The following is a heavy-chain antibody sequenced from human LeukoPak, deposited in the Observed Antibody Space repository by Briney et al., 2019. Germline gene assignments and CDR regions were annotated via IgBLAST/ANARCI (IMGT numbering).Heavy chain of an antibody. J-gene: IGHJ4*02. Sequence: SETLSLTCAVSGGSISSSNWWSWVRQTPGKGLEWIGDIYHSGSTNYNPSLKSRITIPVDKSKNQFSLKLRSVTAADTAVYYCVRYGDTTGDYWGQGTLVTVSS. D-gene: IGHD3-9*01. CDR1: GGSISSSNW. CDR2: IYHSGST. CDR3: VRYGDTTGDY. V-gene: IGHV4-4*02.